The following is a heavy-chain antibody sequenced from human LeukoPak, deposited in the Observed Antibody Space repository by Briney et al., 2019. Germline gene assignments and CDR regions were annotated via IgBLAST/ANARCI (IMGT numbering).Heavy chain of an antibody. CDR2: ISSSGSTI. CDR1: GFTFSSYE. V-gene: IGHV3-48*03. CDR3: ASSIVGATHD. Sequence: GGSLRLSCAASGFTFSSYEMNWVRQAPGKGLEWVSYISSSGSTIYYADSVKGRFTISRDNAKNSLYLQMNSLRAEDTAVYYCASSIVGATHDWGQGTLVTVSS. J-gene: IGHJ4*02. D-gene: IGHD1-26*01.